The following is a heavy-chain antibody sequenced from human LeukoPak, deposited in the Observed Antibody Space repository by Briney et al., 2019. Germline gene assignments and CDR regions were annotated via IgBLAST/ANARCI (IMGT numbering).Heavy chain of an antibody. J-gene: IGHJ5*02. CDR3: AKGGGA. V-gene: IGHV3-23*01. D-gene: IGHD3-16*01. CDR1: GFVFSSYT. CDR2: IGGRGGST. Sequence: GGSLRLSCAASGFVFSSYTMTWVRQAPGQGLEWVSAIGGRGGSTYYADSVKGRVTISRDNSKNTVSLQMNSLRSDDTAIYYCAKGGGAWGQGTLVVVSS.